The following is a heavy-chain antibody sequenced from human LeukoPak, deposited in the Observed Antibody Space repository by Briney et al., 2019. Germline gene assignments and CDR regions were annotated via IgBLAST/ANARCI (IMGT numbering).Heavy chain of an antibody. D-gene: IGHD3-10*01. CDR1: GYSISSGYY. CDR3: ARDPVITMVRGVMGDPDNWFDP. CDR2: IYHSGST. J-gene: IGHJ5*02. V-gene: IGHV4-38-2*02. Sequence: SETLSLTCAVSGYSISSGYYWGWIRQPPGKGLEWIGSIYHSGSTYYNPSLKSRVTISVDTSKNQFSLKLSSVTAADTAVYYCARDPVITMVRGVMGDPDNWFDPWGQGTLVTVSS.